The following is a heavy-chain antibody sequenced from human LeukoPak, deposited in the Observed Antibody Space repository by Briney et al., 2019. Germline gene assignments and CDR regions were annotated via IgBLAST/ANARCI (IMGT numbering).Heavy chain of an antibody. CDR2: INPNSGGT. CDR3: ASRLMVAATWFDP. J-gene: IGHJ5*02. CDR1: GYTFTGYY. V-gene: IGHV1-2*06. D-gene: IGHD2-15*01. Sequence: ASVKVSCKASGYTFTGYYMHWVRQAPGQGLEWVGRINPNSGGTNYAQKFQGRVTMTRDTSISTAYMELSRLRSDDTAVYYCASRLMVAATWFDPWGQGTLVTVSS.